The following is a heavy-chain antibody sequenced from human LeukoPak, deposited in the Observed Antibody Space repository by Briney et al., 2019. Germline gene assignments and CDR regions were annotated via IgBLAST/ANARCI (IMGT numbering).Heavy chain of an antibody. CDR3: ARDGRYARADWDY. CDR2: ISGSGGST. Sequence: PGGSLRLSCAASGFTFSSYAMSWVRQAPGRGLEWVSAISGSGGSTYYADSEKGRFTISRDNAKNSLYLQMNSLRAEDTAVYYCARDGRYARADWDYWGQGTLVTVSS. CDR1: GFTFSSYA. D-gene: IGHD2-2*01. J-gene: IGHJ4*02. V-gene: IGHV3-23*01.